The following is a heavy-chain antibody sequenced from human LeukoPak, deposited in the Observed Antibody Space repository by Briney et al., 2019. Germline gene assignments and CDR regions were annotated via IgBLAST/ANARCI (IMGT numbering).Heavy chain of an antibody. CDR2: IINDGSRT. CDR3: ARSDGGFDY. CDR1: GSTFSSYW. V-gene: IGHV3-74*01. D-gene: IGHD5-24*01. Sequence: GGSQRLSCAASGSTFSSYWMHWVRQAPGKGLVWVSHIINDGSRTSYADSVKGRFTVSRDNAKNMVYLQMNSLRAEDTAVYYCARSDGGFDYWGQGTLVTVSA. J-gene: IGHJ4*02.